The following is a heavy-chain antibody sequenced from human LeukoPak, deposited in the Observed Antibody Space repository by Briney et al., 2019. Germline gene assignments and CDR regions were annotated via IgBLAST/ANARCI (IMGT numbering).Heavy chain of an antibody. Sequence: SVKVSCKASGGTFSSYAISWVRQAPGQGLEWMGGIIPIFGTANYAQKFQGRVTITADESTSTAYMELSSLRSEDTAVYYCARERELVRNAFDTWGQGTMVTVSS. CDR1: GGTFSSYA. D-gene: IGHD6-13*01. CDR3: ARERELVRNAFDT. CDR2: IIPIFGTA. J-gene: IGHJ3*02. V-gene: IGHV1-69*13.